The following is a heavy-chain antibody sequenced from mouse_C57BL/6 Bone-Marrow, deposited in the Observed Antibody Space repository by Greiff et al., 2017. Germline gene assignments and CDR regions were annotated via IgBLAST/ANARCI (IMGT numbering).Heavy chain of an antibody. J-gene: IGHJ1*03. Sequence: EVKVVESGGDLVKPGGYLKLSCAASGFTFSSYGMSWVRQTPDKRLEWVATISSGGSYTYYPDSVKGRFTISRDNAKNTLYLQMSSLKSEDTAMYYCARQGDGYWYFDVWGTGTTVTVSS. CDR2: ISSGGSYT. CDR3: ARQGDGYWYFDV. V-gene: IGHV5-6*01. CDR1: GFTFSSYG. D-gene: IGHD2-3*01.